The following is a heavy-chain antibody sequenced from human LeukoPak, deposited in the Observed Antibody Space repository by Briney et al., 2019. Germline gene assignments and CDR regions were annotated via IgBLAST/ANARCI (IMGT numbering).Heavy chain of an antibody. CDR3: ASASSHRTAAGGDY. CDR2: INGDGGSR. V-gene: IGHV3-74*01. D-gene: IGHD6-13*01. J-gene: IGHJ4*02. Sequence: GGSLRLSCAASGFTFSTYWMHWVRQAPGKGLVWVSRINGDGGSRNYADSVKGRFTISRDNAKNTLYLQMSSLRAEDTAVYYCASASSHRTAAGGDYWGQGTLVTIST. CDR1: GFTFSTYW.